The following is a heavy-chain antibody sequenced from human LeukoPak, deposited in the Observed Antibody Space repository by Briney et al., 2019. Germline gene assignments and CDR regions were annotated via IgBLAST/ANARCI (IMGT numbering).Heavy chain of an antibody. CDR1: GFTLSTYW. D-gene: IGHD6-13*01. CDR2: INSDGSRT. V-gene: IGHV3-74*01. CDR3: ARGSWSAADTNIDY. Sequence: SLRLSCAASGFTLSTYWMHWGRQGPGKGPVWVACINSDGSRTTYADSVKGRFTISRDNAKNTLYLQMNTLRVEDTAVYYCARGSWSAADTNIDYWGQGTLVTVSS. J-gene: IGHJ4*02.